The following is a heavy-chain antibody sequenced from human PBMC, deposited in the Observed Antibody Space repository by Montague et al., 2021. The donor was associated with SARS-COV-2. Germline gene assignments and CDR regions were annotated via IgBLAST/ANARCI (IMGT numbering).Heavy chain of an antibody. CDR3: ARGDVEMATFKSGGHLYHFDY. CDR2: IYYSGST. V-gene: IGHV4-59*01. J-gene: IGHJ4*02. Sequence: SETLSLTCTVSGGSISSYYWSWIRQPPGKGLEWIGYIYYSGSTNYNPSLKSPVTISVDTSKNQFSLKLSSVTAADTAVYYCARGDVEMATFKSGGHLYHFDYWGQGALVPVSS. D-gene: IGHD5-24*01. CDR1: GGSISSYY.